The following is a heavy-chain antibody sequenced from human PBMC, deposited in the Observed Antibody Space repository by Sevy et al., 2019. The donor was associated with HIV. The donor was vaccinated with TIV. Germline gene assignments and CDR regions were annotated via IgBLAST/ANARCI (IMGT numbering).Heavy chain of an antibody. CDR3: TNHYDTGGRLDYFDY. CDR1: GFTFSTYA. J-gene: IGHJ4*02. CDR2: ISASGDTT. V-gene: IGHV3-23*01. Sequence: QLGGSLRLSCAASGFTFSTYAMSWVRQAPGKGLEWVSAISASGDTTYYADSVKGRFTISRDKSESTLYLQMNSLRAEDTAIYYCTNHYDTGGRLDYFDYWGQGTLVTVSS. D-gene: IGHD3-22*01.